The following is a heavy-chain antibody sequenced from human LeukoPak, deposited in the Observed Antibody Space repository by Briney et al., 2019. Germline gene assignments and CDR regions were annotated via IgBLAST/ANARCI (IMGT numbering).Heavy chain of an antibody. J-gene: IGHJ6*04. CDR1: GGTFSSYA. CDR2: IIPIFGTA. Sequence: ASAKVSCKASGGTFSSYAISWVRQAPGQGLEWMGGIIPIFGTANYAQKFQGRVTITADKSTSTAYMELSSLRSEDTAVYYCARVEWFGEPPYYYGVDVWGKGTTVTVSS. V-gene: IGHV1-69*06. CDR3: ARVEWFGEPPYYYGVDV. D-gene: IGHD3-10*01.